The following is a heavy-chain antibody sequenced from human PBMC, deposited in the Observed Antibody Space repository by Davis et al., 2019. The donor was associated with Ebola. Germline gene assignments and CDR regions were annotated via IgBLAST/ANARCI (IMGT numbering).Heavy chain of an antibody. CDR1: GFTFNTNW. V-gene: IGHV3-7*03. J-gene: IGHJ6*02. Sequence: PGGSLRLSCAASGFTFNTNWMSWVRQAPGKGLEWVANIKQDASEKYYVDSVKGRFTISRDNAKNSLYLQMNSLRAEDTAVYYCARGSRNMDVWGQGTTVTVSS. CDR2: IKQDASEK. CDR3: ARGSRNMDV.